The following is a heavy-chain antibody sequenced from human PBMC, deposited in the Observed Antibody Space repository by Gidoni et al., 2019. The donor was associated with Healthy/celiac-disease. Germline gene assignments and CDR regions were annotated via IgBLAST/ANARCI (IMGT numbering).Heavy chain of an antibody. CDR2: IFPIFGTA. CDR3: ARVGIVATIYNWYFDL. D-gene: IGHD5-12*01. Sequence: QVQLVQSGSEVKTPGSSVMVSCKASGGTFTSYAISWVRQDPGQGLEWMGGIFPIFGTANYAQKFQGRVTITADESTSTAYMELSSLRSEDTAVYYCARVGIVATIYNWYFDLWGRGTLVTVSS. CDR1: GGTFTSYA. J-gene: IGHJ2*01. V-gene: IGHV1-69*01.